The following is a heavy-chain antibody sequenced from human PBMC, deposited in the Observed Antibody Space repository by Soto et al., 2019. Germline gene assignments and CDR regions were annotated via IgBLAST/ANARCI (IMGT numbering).Heavy chain of an antibody. CDR2: IYYSGST. CDR1: GGSISSSSYY. V-gene: IGHV4-39*01. Sequence: SETLSLTCTVSGGSISSSSYYWGWIRQPPGKGLEWIGSIYYSGSTYYNPSLKSRVTISVDTSKNQFSLKLSSVTAADTAVYYCARVQGAETTVVTPIYFDYWGQGTLVTVSS. CDR3: ARVQGAETTVVTPIYFDY. D-gene: IGHD4-17*01. J-gene: IGHJ4*02.